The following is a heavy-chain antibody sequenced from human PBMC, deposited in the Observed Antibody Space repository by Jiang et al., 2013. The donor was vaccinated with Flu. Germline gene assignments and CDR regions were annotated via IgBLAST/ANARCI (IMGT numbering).Heavy chain of an antibody. V-gene: IGHV1-24*01. CDR3: ATQPITMVRGVIITERANEDYFDY. Sequence: TELSMHWVRQAPGKGLEWMGGFDPEDGETIYAQKFQGRVTMTEDTSTDTAYMELSSLRSEDTAVYYCATQPITMVRGVIITERANEDYFDYWGQGTLVTVSS. D-gene: IGHD3-10*01. CDR2: FDPEDGET. J-gene: IGHJ4*02. CDR1: TELS.